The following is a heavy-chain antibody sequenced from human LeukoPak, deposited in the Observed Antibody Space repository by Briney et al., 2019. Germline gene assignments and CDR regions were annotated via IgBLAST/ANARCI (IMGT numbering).Heavy chain of an antibody. CDR2: ISWNSGSI. Sequence: PGGSLRLSCAASGFTFDDYAMHWVRQAPGKGLEWVSGISWNSGSIGYADSVKGRFTISRDNAKNSLYLQMNSLRVEDTATYYCAKVAHYYYGSESYYFFEHWGQGTPVTASS. J-gene: IGHJ4*02. V-gene: IGHV3-9*01. D-gene: IGHD3-10*01. CDR1: GFTFDDYA. CDR3: AKVAHYYYGSESYYFFEH.